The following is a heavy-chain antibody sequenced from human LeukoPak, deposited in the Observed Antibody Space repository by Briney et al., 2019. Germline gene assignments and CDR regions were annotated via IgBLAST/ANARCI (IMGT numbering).Heavy chain of an antibody. CDR1: GGSISSGDYY. D-gene: IGHD6-13*01. CDR3: ARATYSSSRYGDYYYYMDV. CDR2: IYYSGST. J-gene: IGHJ6*03. Sequence: SETLSLTCTVSGGSISSGDYYWSRIRQPPGKGLERIGYIYYSGSTYYNPPLKSRVTISVDTSKNQFSLKLSSVTAADTAVYYCARATYSSSRYGDYYYYMDVWGKGTTVTVSS. V-gene: IGHV4-30-4*08.